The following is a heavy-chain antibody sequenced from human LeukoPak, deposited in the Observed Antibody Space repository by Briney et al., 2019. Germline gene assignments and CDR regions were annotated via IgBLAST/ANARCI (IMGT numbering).Heavy chain of an antibody. D-gene: IGHD3-10*01. Sequence: GGSLRLSCAASGFAFDDYAMHWVRQAPGKGLEWVSGISWSSGSIGYADSVKGRFTISRDNAKNSLYLQMNSLRAEDTALYYCAKDIFTMVRGVVDYWGQGTLVTVSS. CDR2: ISWSSGSI. V-gene: IGHV3-9*01. J-gene: IGHJ4*02. CDR1: GFAFDDYA. CDR3: AKDIFTMVRGVVDY.